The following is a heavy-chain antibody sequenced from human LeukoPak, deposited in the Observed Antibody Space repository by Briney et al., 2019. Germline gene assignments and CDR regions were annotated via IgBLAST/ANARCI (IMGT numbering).Heavy chain of an antibody. CDR2: IYHSGST. J-gene: IGHJ4*02. Sequence: SETLSLTCAVSADSISSSNWWSWVRQPPGKELEWIAEIYHSGSTNYNPSLKSRVTISVDKSKNQFSLKLTSVTGADTAVYYCAGERGEEYSSGWYKRNYFDNWGQGIRVTVSS. D-gene: IGHD6-19*01. CDR3: AGERGEEYSSGWYKRNYFDN. V-gene: IGHV4-4*02. CDR1: ADSISSSNW.